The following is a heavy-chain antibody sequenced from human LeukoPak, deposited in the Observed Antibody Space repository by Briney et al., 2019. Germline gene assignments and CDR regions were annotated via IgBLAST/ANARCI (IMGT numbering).Heavy chain of an antibody. J-gene: IGHJ4*02. CDR1: GFTFSSHA. D-gene: IGHD6-13*01. CDR3: AKDAGEGSGWYYFDY. CDR2: VSTSGATT. Sequence: GGSLRLSCAAPGFTFSSHAMNWVRQAPGKGLEWVSTVSTSGATTYYADSVRGRFTISRDNFKNTVYLQMNSLRAEDTAVYYCAKDAGEGSGWYYFDYWGQGTLVTVSS. V-gene: IGHV3-23*01.